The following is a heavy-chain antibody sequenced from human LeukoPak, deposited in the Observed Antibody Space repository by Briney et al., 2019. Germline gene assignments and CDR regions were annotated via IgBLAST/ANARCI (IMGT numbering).Heavy chain of an antibody. V-gene: IGHV3-30*02. CDR3: AKDYYDFWSGYGYFDY. J-gene: IGHJ4*02. CDR1: GFTFNTCG. Sequence: PGGSLRLSCAASGFTFNTCGMHWVRQAPGKGLEWVAFIRYDGSNKYYVDSVKGRFTISRDNSKNTLYLQMNSLRAEDTAVYYRAKDYYDFWSGYGYFDYWGQGTLVTVSS. D-gene: IGHD3-3*01. CDR2: IRYDGSNK.